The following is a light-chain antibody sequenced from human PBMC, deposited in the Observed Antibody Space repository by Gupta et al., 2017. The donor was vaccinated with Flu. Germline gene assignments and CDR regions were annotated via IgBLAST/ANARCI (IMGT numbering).Light chain of an antibody. CDR3: QAWDSSTEEI. Sequence: PGQTASITCAGENLGNKYVCWYQVKPGQSPVLVIYQDNKRPSGIPDRFSGSNSGNTATLTISGTQAVDEADYYCQAWDSSTEEIFGGGTSLTVL. CDR1: NLGNKY. V-gene: IGLV3-1*01. J-gene: IGLJ2*01. CDR2: QDN.